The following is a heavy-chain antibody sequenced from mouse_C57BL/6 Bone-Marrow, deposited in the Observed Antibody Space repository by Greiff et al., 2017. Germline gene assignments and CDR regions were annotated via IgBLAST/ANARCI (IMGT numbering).Heavy chain of an antibody. J-gene: IGHJ2*01. CDR3: ARPDYYGYFDY. CDR1: GYTFTDYY. Sequence: QVQLQQSGAELVRPGASVKLSCKASGYTFTDYYINWVKQRPGQGLEWIARIYPGSGNTYYNEKFKGKAPLTAEKSSSTAYMQLSSLTSEDSAVYFCARPDYYGYFDYWGQGTTLTVSA. D-gene: IGHD1-1*01. V-gene: IGHV1-76*01. CDR2: IYPGSGNT.